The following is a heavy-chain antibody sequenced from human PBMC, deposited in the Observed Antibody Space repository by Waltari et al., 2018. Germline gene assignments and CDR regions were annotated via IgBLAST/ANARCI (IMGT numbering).Heavy chain of an antibody. D-gene: IGHD3-3*01. J-gene: IGHJ6*02. CDR1: GYPFTSYD. V-gene: IGHV1-8*01. Sequence: HVQLVQSGAALKKPGASVTVSCTASGYPFTSYDINWVRQATLQGLEWMGWMNPNSGNTGYAQKFQGRVTMTRNTSISTAYMELSSLRSEDTAVYYCARKYYDFWSGYYTGGMDVWGQGTTVTVSS. CDR2: MNPNSGNT. CDR3: ARKYYDFWSGYYTGGMDV.